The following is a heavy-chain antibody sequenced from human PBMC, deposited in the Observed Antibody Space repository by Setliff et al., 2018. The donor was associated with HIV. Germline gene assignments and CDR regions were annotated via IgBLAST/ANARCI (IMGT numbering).Heavy chain of an antibody. J-gene: IGHJ4*02. V-gene: IGHV4-59*11. CDR3: ARGIDNFWSGYVR. CDR1: GGSISSHY. D-gene: IGHD3-3*01. Sequence: LSLTCTVSGGSISSHYWSWIRLPPGKGLEWIGTIYYNGNTDYNPSLKSRVTILVDTSKNLFSLKLSSVTPADTAVYYCARGIDNFWSGYVRWGQGTLVTVSS. CDR2: IYYNGNT.